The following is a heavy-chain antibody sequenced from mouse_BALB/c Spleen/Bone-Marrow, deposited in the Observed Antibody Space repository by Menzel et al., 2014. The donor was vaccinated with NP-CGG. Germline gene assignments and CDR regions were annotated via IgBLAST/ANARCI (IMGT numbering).Heavy chain of an antibody. V-gene: IGHV4-1*02. D-gene: IGHD1-1*02. Sequence: DVMLVESGGGLVQPGGSLKLSCAASGFDFSRYWMSWVRQAPGKGLEWIGEINPDSSTINYTPSLKDKFIISRDNAKNTLYLQMNKVRSGDTALYYCARPIDYGPFDYWGQGTTLTVSS. CDR2: INPDSSTI. CDR1: GFDFSRYW. CDR3: ARPIDYGPFDY. J-gene: IGHJ2*01.